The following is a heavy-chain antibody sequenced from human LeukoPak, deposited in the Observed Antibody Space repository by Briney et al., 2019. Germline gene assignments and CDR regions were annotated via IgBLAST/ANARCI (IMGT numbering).Heavy chain of an antibody. V-gene: IGHV4-59*01. CDR1: GGSISSNS. D-gene: IGHD3-10*01. CDR3: ARYPMSFGESSDAFDI. Sequence: SETLSLTCTVSGGSISSNSWSWIRQPPGKGLEWIGYIYYSGSTNYNPSLKSRVTISVDTSKNQFSLKLSSVTAADTAVYYCARYPMSFGESSDAFDIWGQGTMVTVSS. J-gene: IGHJ3*02. CDR2: IYYSGST.